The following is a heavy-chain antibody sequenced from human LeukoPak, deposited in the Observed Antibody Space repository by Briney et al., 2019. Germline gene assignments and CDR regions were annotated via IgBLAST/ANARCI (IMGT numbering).Heavy chain of an antibody. CDR3: ARERSYYDSSGYYCEFDY. CDR2: IKEDGTEK. J-gene: IGHJ4*02. Sequence: GGSLRLSCAASGFTFSNYWMSWVRQAPGKGLEWVANIKEDGTEKYYVDSAKGRFTISRDNAKNSLYLQMNSLRAEDTALYYCARERSYYDSSGYYCEFDYWGQGTLVTVSS. D-gene: IGHD3-22*01. V-gene: IGHV3-7*03. CDR1: GFTFSNYW.